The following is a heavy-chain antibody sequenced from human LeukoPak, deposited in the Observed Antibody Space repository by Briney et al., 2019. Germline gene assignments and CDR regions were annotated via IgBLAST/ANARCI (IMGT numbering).Heavy chain of an antibody. D-gene: IGHD3-16*01. CDR2: IYHSGST. Sequence: SETLYLTCAVSGYSISSGYYWSWIRQPPGKGLEWIGSIYHSGSTYYNPSLKSRVTISVDTSKNQFSLKLSSVTAADTAVYYCASSKGGETYFHYWGQGTLVTVSS. J-gene: IGHJ4*02. V-gene: IGHV4-38-2*01. CDR3: ASSKGGETYFHY. CDR1: GYSISSGYY.